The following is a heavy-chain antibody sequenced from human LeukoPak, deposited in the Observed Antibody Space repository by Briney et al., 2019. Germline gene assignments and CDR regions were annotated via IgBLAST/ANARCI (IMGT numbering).Heavy chain of an antibody. CDR2: IYYSGST. CDR1: GGSISSYY. Sequence: PSETLSLTCTVSGGSISSYYWSWIRQPPGKGLEWIGYIYYSGSTNYNPSLKSRVTISVDTSKNQFSLKLSSVTAADTAVYYCTRGSIAYYYMAVWGKGTTVTISS. CDR3: TRGSIAYYYMAV. J-gene: IGHJ6*03. D-gene: IGHD3-22*01. V-gene: IGHV4-59*01.